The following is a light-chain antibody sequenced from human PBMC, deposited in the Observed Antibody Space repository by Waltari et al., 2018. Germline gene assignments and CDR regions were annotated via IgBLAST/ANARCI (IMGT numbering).Light chain of an antibody. CDR1: SSDVGDY. J-gene: IGLJ2*01. CDR2: EVT. V-gene: IGLV2-8*01. Sequence: QSALTQPPSASGSPGQSVTIPCTGTSSDVGDYVSWYQQHPGKAPKLMISEVTTRPSGVPDRFSGSKAGNTASLTVSGLQAEDEADYYCSSYAGSNNLVFGGGTKLTVL. CDR3: SSYAGSNNLV.